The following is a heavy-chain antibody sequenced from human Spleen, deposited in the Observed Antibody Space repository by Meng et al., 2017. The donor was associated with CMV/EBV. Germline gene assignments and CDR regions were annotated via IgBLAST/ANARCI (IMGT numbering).Heavy chain of an antibody. CDR1: GGSISSYY. Sequence: SETLSLTCTVSGGSISSYYWSWIRQPPGKGLEWIGYIYYSGSTNYNPSLKRRVTISVDTSKNQFSLKLSSVTAADTAVYYCARGIQLWPSYYFDYWGQGTLVTVSS. J-gene: IGHJ4*02. CDR2: IYYSGST. V-gene: IGHV4-59*12. CDR3: ARGIQLWPSYYFDY. D-gene: IGHD5-18*01.